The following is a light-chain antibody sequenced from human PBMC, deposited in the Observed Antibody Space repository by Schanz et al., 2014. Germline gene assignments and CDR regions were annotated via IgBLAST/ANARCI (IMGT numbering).Light chain of an antibody. CDR2: GAS. Sequence: EIVLTQSPVTLSLYPGERATLSCRASQSVSSYLAWYQQKPGQAPRLLIYGASSRATGIPDRFSGSGSGTDFTLTISRLEPEDFAVYYCQQYGSSPWTFGQGTKVEIK. V-gene: IGKV3-20*01. CDR3: QQYGSSPWT. J-gene: IGKJ1*01. CDR1: QSVSSY.